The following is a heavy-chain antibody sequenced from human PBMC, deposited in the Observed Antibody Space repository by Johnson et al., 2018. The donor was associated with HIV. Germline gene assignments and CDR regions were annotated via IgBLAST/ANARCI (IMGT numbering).Heavy chain of an antibody. CDR2: IKQDGSEK. D-gene: IGHD7-27*01. J-gene: IGHJ3*02. CDR3: ARDLLGMDDAFDI. V-gene: IGHV3-7*01. Sequence: VQLVESGGGVVQPGTSLRLSCEVSGFTFSSYWMSWVRQAPGKGLEWVANIKQDGSEKYYVDSVKGRFTISRDNAKNSLYLQMNSLRAEDTAVYYCARDLLGMDDAFDIWGQGTMVTVSS. CDR1: GFTFSSYW.